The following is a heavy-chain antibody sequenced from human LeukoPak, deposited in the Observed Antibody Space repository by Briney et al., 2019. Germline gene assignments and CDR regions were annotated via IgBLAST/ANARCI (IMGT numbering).Heavy chain of an antibody. V-gene: IGHV3-21*01. CDR1: GFTFSSYS. CDR2: ISSSSSYI. J-gene: IGHJ1*01. Sequence: GGSLRLSCAASGFTFSSYSMNWVRQAPGKGLEWVSSISSSSSYIYYADSVKGRFTISRDNAKNSLYLQMNSLRAEDTAVYYCARAALGYSSSWYVGYSQHWGQGTLVTVSS. CDR3: ARAALGYSSSWYVGYSQH. D-gene: IGHD6-13*01.